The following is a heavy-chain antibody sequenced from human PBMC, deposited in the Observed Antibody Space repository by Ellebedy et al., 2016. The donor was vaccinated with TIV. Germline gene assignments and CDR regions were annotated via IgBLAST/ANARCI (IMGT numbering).Heavy chain of an antibody. V-gene: IGHV1-18*04. J-gene: IGHJ6*02. CDR1: GYTFTSYG. CDR2: ISAYNGNT. CDR3: ARGYCSSTSCSFLGYYGMDV. Sequence: ASVKVSXKASGYTFTSYGISWVRQAPGQGLEWMGWISAYNGNTNYAQKLQGRVTMTTDTSTSTAYMELRSLRSDDTAVYYCARGYCSSTSCSFLGYYGMDVWGQGTTVTVSS. D-gene: IGHD2-2*01.